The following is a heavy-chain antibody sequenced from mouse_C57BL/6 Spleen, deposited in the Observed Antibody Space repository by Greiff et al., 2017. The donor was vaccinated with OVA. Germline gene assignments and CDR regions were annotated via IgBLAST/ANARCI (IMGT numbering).Heavy chain of an antibody. D-gene: IGHD3-3*01. CDR1: GFTFSDYG. CDR3: ARHGDFPFDY. V-gene: IGHV5-15*01. CDR2: ISNLAYSI. Sequence: EVQGVESGGGLVQPGGSLKLSCAASGFTFSDYGMAWVRQAPRKGPEWVAFISNLAYSIYYADTVTGRFTISRENAKNTLYLEMSSLRSEDTAMYYCARHGDFPFDYWGQGTTLTVSS. J-gene: IGHJ2*01.